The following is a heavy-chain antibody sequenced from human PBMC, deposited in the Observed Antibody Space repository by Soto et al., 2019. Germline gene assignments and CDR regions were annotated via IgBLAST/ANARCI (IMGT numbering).Heavy chain of an antibody. V-gene: IGHV4-59*01. CDR3: ARGGLRYFDWLPPLFDY. Sequence: SETLSLTCTVSGGSISSYYWSWIRQPPGKGLEWIGYIYYSGSTNYNPSLKSRVTISVDTSKNQFSLKLSSVTAADTAVYYCARGGLRYFDWLPPLFDYWGQGTLVTVS. CDR1: GGSISSYY. D-gene: IGHD3-9*01. J-gene: IGHJ4*02. CDR2: IYYSGST.